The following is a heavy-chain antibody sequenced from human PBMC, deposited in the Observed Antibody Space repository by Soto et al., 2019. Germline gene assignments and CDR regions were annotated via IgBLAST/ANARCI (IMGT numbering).Heavy chain of an antibody. Sequence: SETLSLTCTVSGGSISSGGYYWSWIRQHPGKGLEWIGYIYYGGSTYYNPSLKSRVTISVDTSKNQFSLKLSSVTAADTAVYYCERGAMDTILYFDYWGQGTLVTVSS. CDR3: ERGAMDTILYFDY. V-gene: IGHV4-31*03. CDR1: GGSISSGGYY. J-gene: IGHJ4*02. CDR2: IYYGGST. D-gene: IGHD5-18*01.